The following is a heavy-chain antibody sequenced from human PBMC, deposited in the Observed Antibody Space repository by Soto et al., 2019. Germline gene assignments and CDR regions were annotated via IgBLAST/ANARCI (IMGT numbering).Heavy chain of an antibody. J-gene: IGHJ4*02. CDR1: GYSFKNYA. Sequence: ASVKVSCKATGYSFKNYAVHWVRQAPGQRLEWMGFTNEGSGHTRFSQKFQGRISITRDTSASTVYLDLSSLTSEDTAIYYCARDDRSVSGVVTLDHWGPGTLVTVSS. D-gene: IGHD3-3*01. V-gene: IGHV1-3*01. CDR2: TNEGSGHT. CDR3: ARDDRSVSGVVTLDH.